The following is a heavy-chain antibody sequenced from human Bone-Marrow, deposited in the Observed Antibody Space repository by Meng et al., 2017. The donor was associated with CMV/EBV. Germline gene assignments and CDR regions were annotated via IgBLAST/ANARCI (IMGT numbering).Heavy chain of an antibody. D-gene: IGHD6-13*01. CDR3: ARGDPGWGSSSWFYYYYGMDV. V-gene: IGHV1-58*01. Sequence: SVKVSCKASGFTFTSSAVQWVRQARGQRLEWIGWIVVGSGNTNYAQKFQERVTITRDMSTSTAYMELSSLRSEDTAVYYCARGDPGWGSSSWFYYYYGMDVWGQGTTVTVSS. J-gene: IGHJ6*02. CDR2: IVVGSGNT. CDR1: GFTFTSSA.